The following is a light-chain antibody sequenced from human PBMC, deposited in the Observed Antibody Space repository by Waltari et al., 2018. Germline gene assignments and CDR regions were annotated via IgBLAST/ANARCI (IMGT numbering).Light chain of an antibody. Sequence: DIVMTQSPLSLPVTPGEPASISCRSSQSHLHSNGYNYLDWYLQKPGQSPQLLIYLGSNRASGVPDRFSGSGSGTDFTLKISRVEAEDGGVYYCMQALQTTWTFGQGTKVEIK. J-gene: IGKJ1*01. CDR3: MQALQTTWT. V-gene: IGKV2-28*01. CDR2: LGS. CDR1: QSHLHSNGYNY.